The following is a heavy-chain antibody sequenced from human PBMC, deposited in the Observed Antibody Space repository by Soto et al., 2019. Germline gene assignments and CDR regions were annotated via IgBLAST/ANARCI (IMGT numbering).Heavy chain of an antibody. CDR1: GFTFSSNG. CDR2: ISGSGRNT. J-gene: IGHJ5*02. CDR3: AKNGLSSSTSKIAT. V-gene: IGHV3-23*01. Sequence: GGSLRLSCATSGFTFSSNGMSWVRQAPGKGLDWVSGISGSGRNTYYADSVKGRFTISRDNSKNTLFLQMNSLRAEDTAVYYWAKNGLSSSTSKIATWGQEIQVTV. D-gene: IGHD6-6*01.